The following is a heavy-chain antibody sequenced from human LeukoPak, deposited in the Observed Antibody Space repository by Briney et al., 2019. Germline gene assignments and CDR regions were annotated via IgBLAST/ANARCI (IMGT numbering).Heavy chain of an antibody. CDR2: IYSGGST. V-gene: IGHV3-53*01. J-gene: IGHJ6*03. CDR1: GFTGSFNY. Sequence: GGSLRLSWASAGFTGSFNYMSWVGQAPGRGLEWSSVIYSGGSTYYADSVKGRFTISRDDSKNTLYLQMNSLRAEDTATYYCARAQWRTYSYYYMDVWGKGTTVTVSS. CDR3: ARAQWRTYSYYYMDV. D-gene: IGHD6-19*01.